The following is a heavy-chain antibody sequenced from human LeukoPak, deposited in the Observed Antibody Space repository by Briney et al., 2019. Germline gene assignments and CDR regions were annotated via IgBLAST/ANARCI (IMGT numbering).Heavy chain of an antibody. CDR1: GGSIISDY. V-gene: IGHV4-59*01. J-gene: IGHJ4*02. Sequence: SETLSLTCILSGGSIISDYRRWIRQPPRKGLEWIGYIYYLGAPNYNPSLESRVAISTDTSKTQFSLKVTSVTAADTAVYYCAKEGSSGLFDSWGQGILVTVSS. D-gene: IGHD3-22*01. CDR3: AKEGSSGLFDS. CDR2: IYYLGAP.